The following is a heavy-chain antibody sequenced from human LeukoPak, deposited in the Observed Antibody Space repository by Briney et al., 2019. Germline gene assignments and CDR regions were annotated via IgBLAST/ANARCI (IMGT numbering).Heavy chain of an antibody. CDR3: ARDGSGSYMKNWFDP. V-gene: IGHV1-18*01. CDR1: GYTFTSYG. Sequence: ASVKVSCKASGYTFTSYGISCVRQAPGQGLEWMGWISAYNGNTNYAQKLQGRVTMTTDTSTSTAYMELRSLRSDDTAVYYCARDGSGSYMKNWFDPWGQGTLVTVSS. D-gene: IGHD3-10*01. CDR2: ISAYNGNT. J-gene: IGHJ5*02.